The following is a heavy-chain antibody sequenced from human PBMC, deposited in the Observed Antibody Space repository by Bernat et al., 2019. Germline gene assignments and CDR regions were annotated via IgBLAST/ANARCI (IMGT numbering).Heavy chain of an antibody. D-gene: IGHD2-15*01. V-gene: IGHV1-69*17. J-gene: IGHJ4*02. Sequence: QVQRVQSGAEVKKPGSSVKVSCKASGGTFSSYVISWVRRAPGQGLEWMGGIIPIFGIANYAQKFQGRVTITADKSTSTAYMELSSLRSEDTAVYYCARAGTYCSGGSCYSRFDYWGQGTLVTVSS. CDR1: GGTFSSYV. CDR3: ARAGTYCSGGSCYSRFDY. CDR2: IIPIFGIA.